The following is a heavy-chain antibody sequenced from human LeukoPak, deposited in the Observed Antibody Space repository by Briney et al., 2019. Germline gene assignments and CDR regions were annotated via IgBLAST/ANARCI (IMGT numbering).Heavy chain of an antibody. J-gene: IGHJ6*03. CDR3: ARVPRSYYYYYYMDV. V-gene: IGHV4-61*02. CDR2: IYTSGST. CDR1: GGSISSGSYY. Sequence: SETLSLTCTVSGGSISSGSYYWSWIRQPAGKGLEWFGRIYTSGSTNYNPSLKSRVTISVDTSKNQFSLKLSSVTAADTAVYYCARVPRSYYYYYYMDVWGKGTTVTVSS.